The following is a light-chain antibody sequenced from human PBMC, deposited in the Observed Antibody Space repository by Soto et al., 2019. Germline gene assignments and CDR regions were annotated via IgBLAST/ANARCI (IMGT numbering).Light chain of an antibody. Sequence: QSVLTQPASVSGSPGQSTTISCIGTSSDVGSSDLVSWYQQHPDTAPKLLIYGAIKRPSGVSTRFSGSKSGNTASLTISGLQAEDEADYYCCSYASTSPYVFGTGTKVTVL. CDR3: CSYASTSPYV. CDR2: GAI. V-gene: IGLV2-23*01. J-gene: IGLJ1*01. CDR1: SSDVGSSDL.